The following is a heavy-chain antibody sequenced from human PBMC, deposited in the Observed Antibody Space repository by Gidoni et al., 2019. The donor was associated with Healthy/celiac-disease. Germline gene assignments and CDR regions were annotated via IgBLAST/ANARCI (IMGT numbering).Heavy chain of an antibody. V-gene: IGHV3-15*07. CDR3: TTDLTLVGAMGVFAFDI. D-gene: IGHD1-26*01. CDR2: IKSKTDGGTT. J-gene: IGHJ3*02. Sequence: EVQLVESGGGLVKPGGSLRLSCAASGFTFSNAWMNWVRQAPGKGLEWVGRIKSKTDGGTTDYAAPVKGRFTISRDDSKNTLYLQMNSLKTEDTAVYYCTTDLTLVGAMGVFAFDIWGQGTMVTVSS. CDR1: GFTFSNAW.